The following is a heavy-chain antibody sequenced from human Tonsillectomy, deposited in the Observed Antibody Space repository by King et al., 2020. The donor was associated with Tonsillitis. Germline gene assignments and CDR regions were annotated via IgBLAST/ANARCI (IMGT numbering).Heavy chain of an antibody. V-gene: IGHV3-33*08. CDR2: IWYDGSNK. CDR1: GFTFSSYG. CDR3: ARDRRIQLWLPSTHFDY. J-gene: IGHJ4*02. Sequence: VQLVESGGGVVQPGRSLRLSCAASGFTFSSYGMHWVRQAPGKGLEWVAVIWYDGSNKYYADSVKGRFTISRDNSKNTLYLQMNSLRAEDTAVYYCARDRRIQLWLPSTHFDYWGQGTLVTVSS. D-gene: IGHD5-18*01.